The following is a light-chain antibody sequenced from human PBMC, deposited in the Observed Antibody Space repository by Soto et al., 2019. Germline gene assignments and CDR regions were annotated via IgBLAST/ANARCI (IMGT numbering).Light chain of an antibody. CDR1: QSVNSN. CDR2: GAS. J-gene: IGKJ1*01. V-gene: IGKV3-15*01. Sequence: EIVMTHSPATLSVSPGERATLSCRASQSVNSNLAWYPQKPGQAPRLLIYGASTRATGIPASFSGSGSCTEYTPANTSLQSEALALYYYEQYNNWPRTVGQGTKVYIK. CDR3: EQYNNWPRT.